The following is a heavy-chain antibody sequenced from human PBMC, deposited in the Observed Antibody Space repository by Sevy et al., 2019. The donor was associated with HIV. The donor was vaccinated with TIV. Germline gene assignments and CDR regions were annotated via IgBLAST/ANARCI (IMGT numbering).Heavy chain of an antibody. CDR2: ITSSGTTI. J-gene: IGHJ4*02. V-gene: IGHV3-48*03. D-gene: IGHD1-26*01. CDR3: ARDLPPSATIVPHFDY. Sequence: GGPLRLSCAASGFAFSSYDMHWVRQAPGKGLEWVLYITSSGTTINYADSVKGRFTISRDKAKNSLYLQMNSLRVEDTAVYYCARDLPPSATIVPHFDYWGQGTLVTVSS. CDR1: GFAFSSYD.